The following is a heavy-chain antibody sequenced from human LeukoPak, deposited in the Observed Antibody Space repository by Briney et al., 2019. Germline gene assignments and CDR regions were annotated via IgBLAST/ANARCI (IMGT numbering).Heavy chain of an antibody. CDR3: ARVGTSITGTTFYYFDY. Sequence: SVKVSCKASGGTFSSYAISWVRQAPGQGLEWMGGIIPIFGTANYAQKFQGRVTITADESTSTAYMELSSLRSEDTAVYYCARVGTSITGTTFYYFDYWGQGTLVTVSS. CDR2: IIPIFGTA. V-gene: IGHV1-69*13. D-gene: IGHD1-20*01. CDR1: GGTFSSYA. J-gene: IGHJ4*02.